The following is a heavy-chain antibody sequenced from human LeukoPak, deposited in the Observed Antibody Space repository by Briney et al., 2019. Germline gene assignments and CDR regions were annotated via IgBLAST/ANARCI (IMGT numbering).Heavy chain of an antibody. J-gene: IGHJ4*02. D-gene: IGHD2-15*01. CDR3: AKDPVVVAARFYFDY. Sequence: GGSLRHSCAASGFTFSSYGMHWVRQAPGKGLEWVAFIRYDGSNKYYADSVKGRFTISRDNSKNTLYLQMNSLRAEDTAVYYCAKDPVVVAARFYFDYWGQGTMASLSS. CDR1: GFTFSSYG. V-gene: IGHV3-30*02. CDR2: IRYDGSNK.